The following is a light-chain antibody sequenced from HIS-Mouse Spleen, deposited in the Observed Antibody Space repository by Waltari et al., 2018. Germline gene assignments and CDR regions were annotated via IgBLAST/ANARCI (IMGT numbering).Light chain of an antibody. CDR3: AAWDDSLNGWV. CDR2: SNN. V-gene: IGLV1-44*01. J-gene: IGLJ3*02. CDR1: SSNIGSNT. Sequence: QSVLTQPPSASGTPGQRVTISCSGSSSNIGSNTVNWYQQPPGTAPNLLIYSNNQPPSGVPRRCSGSKSGTSASLAISGLQSEDEADYYCAAWDDSLNGWVFGGGTKLTVL.